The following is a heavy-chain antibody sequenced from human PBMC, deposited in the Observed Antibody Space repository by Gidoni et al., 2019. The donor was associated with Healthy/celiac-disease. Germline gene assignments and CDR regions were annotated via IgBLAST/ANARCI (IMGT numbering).Heavy chain of an antibody. J-gene: IGHJ4*02. V-gene: IGHV3-21*01. CDR3: ARGGHYGSGSYYND. Sequence: EVQLVESGGGLVKPGGSLRLSCAASGFPFSSYSMNWVRQAPGKGLEWVSSISSSSSYIYYADSVKGRFTISRDNAKNSLYLQMNSLRAEDTAVYYCARGGHYGSGSYYNDWGQGTLVTVSS. D-gene: IGHD3-10*01. CDR1: GFPFSSYS. CDR2: ISSSSSYI.